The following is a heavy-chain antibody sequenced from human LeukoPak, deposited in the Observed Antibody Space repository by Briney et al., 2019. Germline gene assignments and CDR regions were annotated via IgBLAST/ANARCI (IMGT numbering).Heavy chain of an antibody. CDR3: ARASDPWLQLT. V-gene: IGHV3-7*05. Sequence: GGSLRLSCAASGFTFSNYWMGWVRQAPGKGLERVANIKQDGSEKYYVDSVKGRFTISRDNAKKSLYLQMNSLRAEDTAVYYCARASDPWLQLTWGQGTLVTVSS. CDR2: IKQDGSEK. J-gene: IGHJ5*02. CDR1: GFTFSNYW. D-gene: IGHD5-24*01.